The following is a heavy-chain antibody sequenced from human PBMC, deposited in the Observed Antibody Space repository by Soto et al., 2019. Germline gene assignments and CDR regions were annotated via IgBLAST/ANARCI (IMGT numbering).Heavy chain of an antibody. Sequence: QVQLVQSGAEVKKPGSSVKVSCKASGGTFSSYAISWVRQAPGQGLEWMGGIIPIVGTANYAQKFQGRVTITADKSTSTAYMEMISRRSEDTAVYYCERWYYYGSGSYGHQHYYYYYGMEVWGQGTTVTVSS. CDR1: GGTFSSYA. J-gene: IGHJ6*02. D-gene: IGHD3-10*01. CDR3: ERWYYYGSGSYGHQHYYYYYGMEV. CDR2: IIPIVGTA. V-gene: IGHV1-69*06.